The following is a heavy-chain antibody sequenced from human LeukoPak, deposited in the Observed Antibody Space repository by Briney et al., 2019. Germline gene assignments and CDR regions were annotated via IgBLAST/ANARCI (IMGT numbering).Heavy chain of an antibody. Sequence: PSETLSLTCTVSGGSISSSSYYWGWIRQPPGKGLEWIGSIYYSGSTYYNPSLKSRVTISVDTSKNQFSLKLSSVTAADTAVYYCARHRGSYYDYWGQGTLVTVSS. D-gene: IGHD3-16*01. CDR3: ARHRGSYYDY. CDR1: GGSISSSSYY. CDR2: IYYSGST. J-gene: IGHJ4*02. V-gene: IGHV4-39*01.